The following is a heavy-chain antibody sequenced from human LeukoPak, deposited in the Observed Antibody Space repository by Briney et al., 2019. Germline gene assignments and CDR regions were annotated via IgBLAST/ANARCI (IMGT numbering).Heavy chain of an antibody. J-gene: IGHJ4*02. CDR2: ISGSGSST. CDR3: AKGDIVATIYFAY. Sequence: GGSLRLSCSASGFTFTTYAMSWVRQAPGMGLEWVSAISGSGSSTYYADSVKGRFTISRDNSKNTLYLQMNSLRAEDTAVYYCAKGDIVATIYFAYWGQGTLVTVSS. D-gene: IGHD5-12*01. V-gene: IGHV3-23*01. CDR1: GFTFTTYA.